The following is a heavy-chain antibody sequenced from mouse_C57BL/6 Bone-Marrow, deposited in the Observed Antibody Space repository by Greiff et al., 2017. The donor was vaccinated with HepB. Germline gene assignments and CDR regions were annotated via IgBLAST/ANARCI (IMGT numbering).Heavy chain of an antibody. CDR1: GFNIKDDY. V-gene: IGHV14-4*01. Sequence: EVKLQESGAELVRPGASVKLSCTASGFNIKDDYMHWVKQRPEQGLEWIGWIDPENGDTEYASKFQGKATITADTSSNTAYLQLSSLTSEDTAVYYCTTGGYYPYYFDYWGQGTTLTVSS. D-gene: IGHD2-3*01. CDR3: TTGGYYPYYFDY. J-gene: IGHJ2*01. CDR2: IDPENGDT.